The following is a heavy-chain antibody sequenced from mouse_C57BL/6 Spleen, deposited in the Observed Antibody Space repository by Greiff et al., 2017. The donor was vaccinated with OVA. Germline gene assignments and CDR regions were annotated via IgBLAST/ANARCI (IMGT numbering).Heavy chain of an antibody. J-gene: IGHJ4*01. CDR3: TRDGTEYAMDY. V-gene: IGHV5-9-1*02. CDR2: ISSGGDYI. Sequence: EVQLVESGEGLVKPGGSLKLSCAASGFTFSSYAMSWVRQTPEKRLEWVAYISSGGDYIYYADTVKGRFTISSDNARNTLYLQLSSLKSEDTAMYYCTRDGTEYAMDYWGQGTSVTVSS. D-gene: IGHD4-1*01. CDR1: GFTFSSYA.